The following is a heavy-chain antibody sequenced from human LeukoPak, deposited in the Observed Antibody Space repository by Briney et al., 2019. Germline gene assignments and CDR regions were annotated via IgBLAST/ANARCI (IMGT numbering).Heavy chain of an antibody. D-gene: IGHD2-21*02. Sequence: GGSLRLSCAASGFTFSSYSMNWVRQAPGKGLEWVSSISSSSSYIYYADSVKGRFTISRDNAKNSLYLQMNSLRAEDTAVYYCASGVVMTAIQGSGYWGQGTLVTVSS. J-gene: IGHJ4*02. V-gene: IGHV3-21*01. CDR1: GFTFSSYS. CDR2: ISSSSSYI. CDR3: ASGVVMTAIQGSGY.